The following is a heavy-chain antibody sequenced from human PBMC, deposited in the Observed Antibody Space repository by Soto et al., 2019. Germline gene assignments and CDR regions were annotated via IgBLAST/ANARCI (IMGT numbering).Heavy chain of an antibody. Sequence: QLQLQESGPGLVKPSETLSLTCTVSGGSISSSSYYWGWIRQPPGKGLEWIGSIYYSGSTYYNPSLKSRVTISVDTSKNQFSLKLSSVTAADTAVYYCARRHVLRFLEWFHNWFDPWGQGTLVTVSS. V-gene: IGHV4-39*01. J-gene: IGHJ5*02. CDR2: IYYSGST. CDR3: ARRHVLRFLEWFHNWFDP. CDR1: GGSISSSSYY. D-gene: IGHD3-3*01.